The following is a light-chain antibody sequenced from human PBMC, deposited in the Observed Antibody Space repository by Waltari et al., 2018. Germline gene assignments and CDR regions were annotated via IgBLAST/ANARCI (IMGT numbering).Light chain of an antibody. V-gene: IGKV1-12*01. CDR3: QQANSVPPT. CDR1: QGIGSW. Sequence: DIQMTQSPSSVSASVGDRVTITCRASQGIGSWLAWYQQIPGKAPKPLIYAASSLQSGVASMFIGSGSVKDVTLTISSLQPEDFATYCCQQANSVPPTFGPGTKVNIK. CDR2: AAS. J-gene: IGKJ3*01.